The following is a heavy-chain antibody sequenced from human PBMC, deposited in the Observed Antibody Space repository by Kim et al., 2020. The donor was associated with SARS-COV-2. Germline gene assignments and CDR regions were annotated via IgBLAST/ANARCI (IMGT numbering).Heavy chain of an antibody. V-gene: IGHV5-51*01. J-gene: IGHJ6*02. CDR3: TRLSWGAGMIFHKEHREGRQGFDV. CDR2: IYPGDSDT. D-gene: IGHD1-26*01. Sequence: GESLKISCQGSGYNFRDFWIVWVRQMPRKGLEVMGIIYPGDSDTRYTPSFRGQVTISADNSISTAYLRWSSLKASDSGTYFCTRLSWGAGMIFHKEHREGRQGFDVWGQGTTVTVSS. CDR1: GYNFRDFW.